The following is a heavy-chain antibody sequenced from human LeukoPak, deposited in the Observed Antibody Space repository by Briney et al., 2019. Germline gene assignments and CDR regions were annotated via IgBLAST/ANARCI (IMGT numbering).Heavy chain of an antibody. V-gene: IGHV3-48*03. CDR3: AREGDYYDSSGYFKWTD. CDR1: GFTFSSYE. J-gene: IGHJ4*02. CDR2: ISSSGSTI. D-gene: IGHD3-22*01. Sequence: GGSLRLSCAASGFTFSSYEMNWVRQAPGKGLEWVSYISSSGSTIYYADSVKGRFTISRDNAKNSLYLQMNSLRAEDTAVYYCAREGDYYDSSGYFKWTDWGQGTLVTVSS.